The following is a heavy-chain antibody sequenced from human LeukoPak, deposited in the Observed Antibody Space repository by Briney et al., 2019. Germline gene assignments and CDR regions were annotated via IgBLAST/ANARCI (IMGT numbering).Heavy chain of an antibody. Sequence: ASVKVSCKASGCTFTGCYMHWVRQAPGQGLEWMGWINPNSGGTNYAQKFQGRVTMTRDTSISTAYMELSRLRSDDTAVYYCARDTGTHYDFWSGYYRYDAFDIWGQGTMVTVSS. J-gene: IGHJ3*02. CDR3: ARDTGTHYDFWSGYYRYDAFDI. CDR1: GCTFTGCY. V-gene: IGHV1-2*02. CDR2: INPNSGGT. D-gene: IGHD3-3*01.